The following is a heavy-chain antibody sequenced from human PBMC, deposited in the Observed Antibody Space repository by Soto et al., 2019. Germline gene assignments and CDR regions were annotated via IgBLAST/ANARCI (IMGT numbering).Heavy chain of an antibody. CDR3: ARDLKKEDPTFGYDFWSGYYPFDY. V-gene: IGHV1-18*01. CDR1: GYTFTSYG. Sequence: GASVKVSCKASGYTFTSYGISWVRQAPGQGLEWMGWISAYNGNTNYAQKLQGRVTMTTDTSTSTAYMELRSLRSDDTAVYYCARDLKKEDPTFGYDFWSGYYPFDYWGQGTLVTVSS. J-gene: IGHJ4*02. D-gene: IGHD3-3*01. CDR2: ISAYNGNT.